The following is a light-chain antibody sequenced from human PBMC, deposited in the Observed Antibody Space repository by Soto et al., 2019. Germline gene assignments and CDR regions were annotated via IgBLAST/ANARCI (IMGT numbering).Light chain of an antibody. CDR1: SSDVGSYNL. J-gene: IGLJ1*01. Sequence: QSALTQPASVSGSPGQSITISCTGTSSDVGSYNLVSWYQHHPVKAPKLMIYEVSKRPSGVSNRFSGSKSGNTASLTISGLQAEDEAYYYCCSYAGSSTLVFGTGTKLTVL. CDR2: EVS. V-gene: IGLV2-23*02. CDR3: CSYAGSSTLV.